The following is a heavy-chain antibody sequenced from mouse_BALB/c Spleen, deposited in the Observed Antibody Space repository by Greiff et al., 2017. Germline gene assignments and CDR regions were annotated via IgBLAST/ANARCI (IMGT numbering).Heavy chain of an antibody. CDR3: ARDDYDRDFDY. D-gene: IGHD2-4*01. CDR2: INPGSGGT. CDR1: GYAFTNYL. Sequence: VQLQQSGAELVRPGTSVKVSCKASGYAFTNYLIVWVKQRPGQGLEWIGVINPGSGGTNYNEKFKGKATLTADKSSSTAYMQLSSLTSDDSAVYFCARDDYDRDFDYWGQGTTLTVSS. J-gene: IGHJ2*01. V-gene: IGHV1-54*03.